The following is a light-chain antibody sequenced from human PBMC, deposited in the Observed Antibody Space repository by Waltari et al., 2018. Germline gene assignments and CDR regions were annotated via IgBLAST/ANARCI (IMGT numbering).Light chain of an antibody. Sequence: EIVLTQSPDFQSVTTKEKVNITCRASQSIGTSLHWYQKKPDQSPKLLINYASQSFSGVPSRFSGSGSGTDFTLTINSLEAEDAATYYCHQSSNLPYTFGQGTKLEIK. CDR3: HQSSNLPYT. CDR2: YAS. CDR1: QSIGTS. J-gene: IGKJ2*01. V-gene: IGKV6-21*01.